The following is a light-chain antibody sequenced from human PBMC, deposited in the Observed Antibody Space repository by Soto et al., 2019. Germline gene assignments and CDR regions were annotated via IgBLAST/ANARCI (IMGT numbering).Light chain of an antibody. V-gene: IGKV1-39*01. CDR2: AAS. CDR3: QQSYSPLT. J-gene: IGKJ4*01. Sequence: DIRMTQSPSSLSASVGDRVTITCRASQSISSYLNWYQQKPGKAPKLLIYAASSLQSGVPSRFSGSGSGTDFTLTISSLQPEDFATYYCQQSYSPLTFGGGTKVEIK. CDR1: QSISSY.